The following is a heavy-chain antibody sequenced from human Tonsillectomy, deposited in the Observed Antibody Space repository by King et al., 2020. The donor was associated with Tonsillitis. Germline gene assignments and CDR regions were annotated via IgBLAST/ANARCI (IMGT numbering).Heavy chain of an antibody. CDR3: ARGGYDILPGYRVVFDY. D-gene: IGHD3-9*01. CDR1: GFTFSSYS. V-gene: IGHV3-48*02. CDR2: ISSSSSTI. J-gene: IGHJ4*02. Sequence: QLVQSGGGLVQPGGSLRLSCAASGFTFSSYSMNWVRQAPGKGLEWVSYISSSSSTIYYADSVKGRFTISRDNAKNSLYLQMNSLRDEDTAVYYWARGGYDILPGYRVVFDYWGQGTLVTVSS.